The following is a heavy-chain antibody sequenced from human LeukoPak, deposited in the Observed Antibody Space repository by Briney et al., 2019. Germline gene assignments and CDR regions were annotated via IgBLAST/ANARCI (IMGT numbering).Heavy chain of an antibody. D-gene: IGHD6-13*01. CDR1: GFTFSNFA. V-gene: IGHV3-69-1*01. J-gene: IGHJ4*02. Sequence: SPGGSLILYCAASGFTFSNFAMTWVRQAPGKGLEWVSSIVGSSSTYYADSLKGRFTISRDNAKNSLYLQMNSLRAEDTAVYYCARIGAVSSRDCCGQGTLVTVSS. CDR3: ARIGAVSSRDC. CDR2: IVGSSST.